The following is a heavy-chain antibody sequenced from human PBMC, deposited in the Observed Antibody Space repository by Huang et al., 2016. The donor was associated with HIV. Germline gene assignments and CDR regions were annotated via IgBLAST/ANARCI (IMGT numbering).Heavy chain of an antibody. D-gene: IGHD4-17*01. Sequence: QVHLVQSGAEVKKPGASVKVSCKASGYTFTNYDINWVRQAPGRGLEWSGWMNPNTCNTGFAQNFQGRVTMTRKTSITTAYMELTSVTSEDTAVYYCARSAYGDLDYWGLGTLVIVSS. V-gene: IGHV1-8*02. J-gene: IGHJ4*02. CDR3: ARSAYGDLDY. CDR1: GYTFTNYD. CDR2: MNPNTCNT.